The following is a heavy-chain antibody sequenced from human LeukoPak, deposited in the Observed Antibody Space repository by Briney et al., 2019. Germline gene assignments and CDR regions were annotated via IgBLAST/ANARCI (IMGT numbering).Heavy chain of an antibody. V-gene: IGHV4-59*05. Sequence: SETLSLTCTVSGGSISSYYWSWIRRPPGKGLEWIGSIYYSGSTYYNPSLKSRVTISVDTFKNQFSLKLSSVTAADTAVYYCANQDCSSTSCYFAWFDPWGQGTLVTVSS. D-gene: IGHD2-2*01. J-gene: IGHJ5*02. CDR2: IYYSGST. CDR3: ANQDCSSTSCYFAWFDP. CDR1: GGSISSYY.